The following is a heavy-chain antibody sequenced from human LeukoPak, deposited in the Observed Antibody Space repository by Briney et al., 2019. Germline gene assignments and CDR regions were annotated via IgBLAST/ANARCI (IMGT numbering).Heavy chain of an antibody. Sequence: SETPSLTCTVSGDSISSSSSYWGWIRQPPGKGLEWIGEINHSGSTNYNPSLKSRLTISVDPSKNQFSLKLSSVTAADTAVYYCARGYDSNGYIYYYYYMDVWGKGTTVTVSS. CDR2: INHSGST. CDR3: ARGYDSNGYIYYYYYMDV. J-gene: IGHJ6*03. CDR1: GDSISSSSSY. V-gene: IGHV4-39*07. D-gene: IGHD3-22*01.